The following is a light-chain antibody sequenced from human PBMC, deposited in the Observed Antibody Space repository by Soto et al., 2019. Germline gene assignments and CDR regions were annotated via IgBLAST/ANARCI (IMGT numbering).Light chain of an antibody. CDR3: QEYNNWPSIT. V-gene: IGKV3-15*01. CDR1: QSVSSN. J-gene: IGKJ5*01. CDR2: GAS. Sequence: EIVMTQSPATLSVSPGERATLSCRASQSVSSNLAWYQQKPGQGPRLLIYGASTRATGIPARFIGSGSETEFTLTISSLQSEDFAVYYCQEYNNWPSITFGQGTRLEIK.